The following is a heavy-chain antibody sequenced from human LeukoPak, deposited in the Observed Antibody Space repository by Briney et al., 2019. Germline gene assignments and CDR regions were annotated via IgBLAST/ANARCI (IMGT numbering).Heavy chain of an antibody. Sequence: ASVKVSCKASGYTFTGYYMHWVRQAPGQGLEWMGWINPNSGGTNYAQKFQGRVTMTRDTSISTAYVELSRLRSDDTALYYCARVSGSSEAAFDIWGQGTMVTVSS. CDR1: GYTFTGYY. D-gene: IGHD3-10*01. V-gene: IGHV1-2*02. J-gene: IGHJ3*02. CDR3: ARVSGSSEAAFDI. CDR2: INPNSGGT.